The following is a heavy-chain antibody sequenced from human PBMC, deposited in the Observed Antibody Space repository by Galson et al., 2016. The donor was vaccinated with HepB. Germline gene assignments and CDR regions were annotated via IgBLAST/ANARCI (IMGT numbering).Heavy chain of an antibody. CDR3: ARILCAGYCANADWNPDL. CDR1: GFTFTRYW. V-gene: IGHV3-74*01. J-gene: IGHJ2*01. D-gene: IGHD2-15*01. CDR2: IHPDGTMT. Sequence: SLRLSCAASGFTFTRYWMYWVRQAPGKGLEWVSRIHPDGTMTSYADSVEGRFTISRDNDNNKVHLQMISLRVEDSAVYYCARILCAGYCANADWNPDLWGRGTLVSVAS.